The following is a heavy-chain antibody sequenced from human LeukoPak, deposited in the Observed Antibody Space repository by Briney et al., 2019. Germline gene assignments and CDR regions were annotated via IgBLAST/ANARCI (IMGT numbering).Heavy chain of an antibody. CDR3: AKGSPMIVVAPGYFDY. CDR2: ISGSGGST. CDR1: GFTFSSYA. D-gene: IGHD3-22*01. V-gene: IGHV3-23*01. J-gene: IGHJ4*02. Sequence: PGGSLRLSCAASGFTFSSYAMSWVRQAPGKGLEWVSAISGSGGSTYYADSVKGRFTISRDNSKNTLYLQMNSLRAEDTAVYYCAKGSPMIVVAPGYFDYWGQGTLVTVSS.